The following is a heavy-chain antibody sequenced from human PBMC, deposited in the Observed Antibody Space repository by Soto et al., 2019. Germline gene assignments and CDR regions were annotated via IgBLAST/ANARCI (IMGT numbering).Heavy chain of an antibody. V-gene: IGHV3-33*01. D-gene: IGHD3-22*01. CDR3: ARDWVSGYSHYGMDV. Sequence: PGGSLRLSCAASGFTFSSYGMHWVRQAPGKGLEWVAVIWYDGSNKYYADSVKGRFTISRDNSKNTLYLQMNSLRAEDTAVYYSARDWVSGYSHYGMDVWGQGTTVTVSS. CDR1: GFTFSSYG. CDR2: IWYDGSNK. J-gene: IGHJ6*02.